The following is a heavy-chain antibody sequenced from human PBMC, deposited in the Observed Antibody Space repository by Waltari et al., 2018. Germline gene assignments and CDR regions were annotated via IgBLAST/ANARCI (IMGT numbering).Heavy chain of an antibody. J-gene: IGHJ4*02. CDR3: ARVARGAAIYYFGY. CDR1: GASISTSDYY. D-gene: IGHD5-12*01. V-gene: IGHV4-39*07. CDR2: IYYSGST. Sequence: QLQLQESGPGLVKPSETLSLTCTVSGASISTSDYYWGWIRQPPGKGLEWVGSIYYSGSTYYNPSLKSRVTISLDTSNNQFSLKLNSVTAADTAVYFCARVARGAAIYYFGYWGQGTLVTVFS.